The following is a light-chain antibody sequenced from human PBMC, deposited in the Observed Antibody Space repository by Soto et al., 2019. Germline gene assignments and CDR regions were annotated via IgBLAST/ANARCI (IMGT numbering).Light chain of an antibody. CDR1: QYVSTN. Sequence: ETVMTQFPATLSVSPGERATLSCRASQYVSTNLAWYQQQPGQPPRLLIYDISNRATGIPARFSGSGSETEFALTIISLHSEAFAVNYCQQYDTWPLTFGGGTKVEIK. V-gene: IGKV3D-15*01. J-gene: IGKJ4*01. CDR2: DIS. CDR3: QQYDTWPLT.